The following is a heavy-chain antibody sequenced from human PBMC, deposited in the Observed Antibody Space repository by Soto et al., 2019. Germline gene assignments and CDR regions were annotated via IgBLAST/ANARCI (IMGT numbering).Heavy chain of an antibody. CDR3: ARSRGIVGATNDAFDI. Sequence: ASVKVSCKASGYTFTYRYLHWVRQAPGQALEWMGWITPFNGNTNYAQKFQDRVTITRDRSMSTAYMELSSLRSEDTAMYYCARSRGIVGATNDAFDIWGQGTMVTVSS. CDR1: GYTFTYRY. D-gene: IGHD1-26*01. V-gene: IGHV1-45*02. J-gene: IGHJ3*02. CDR2: ITPFNGNT.